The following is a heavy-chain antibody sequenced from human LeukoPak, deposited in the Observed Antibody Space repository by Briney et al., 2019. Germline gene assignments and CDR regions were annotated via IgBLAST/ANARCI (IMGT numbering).Heavy chain of an antibody. V-gene: IGHV3-15*01. CDR2: IKSKTDGGTT. D-gene: IGHD3-10*02. J-gene: IGHJ4*02. CDR1: GFTFSNAW. Sequence: GGSLRLSCAASGFTFSNAWMSWVRQAPGKGLEWVGRIKSKTDGGTTDYAAPVKGRFTISRDDSKNTLYLQMNSLRAEDTAVYYCAKDRLSRTTFGRSFDYWGQGTLVTVSS. CDR3: AKDRLSRTTFGRSFDY.